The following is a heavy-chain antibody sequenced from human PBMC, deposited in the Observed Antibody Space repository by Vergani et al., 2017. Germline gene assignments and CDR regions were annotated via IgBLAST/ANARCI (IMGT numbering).Heavy chain of an antibody. CDR2: VSTGTKSQ. D-gene: IGHD2-2*01. Sequence: QLVESGGGWVQPGGSLRLSCVVSGFDFSSYIMNWVRQAPGKGLEWVSFVSTGTKSQSYAESVKGRFTISRDSAKNSLYLQMDSLRAEDTAVYYCARALGYCSSTSCYDWYFDLWGRGTLVTVSS. V-gene: IGHV3-48*01. J-gene: IGHJ2*01. CDR3: ARALGYCSSTSCYDWYFDL. CDR1: GFDFSSYI.